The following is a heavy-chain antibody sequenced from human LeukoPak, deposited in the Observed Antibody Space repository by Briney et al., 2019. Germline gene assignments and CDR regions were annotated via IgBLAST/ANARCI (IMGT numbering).Heavy chain of an antibody. V-gene: IGHV3-30-3*01. CDR2: ISYNGTDT. CDR3: ARGRYYYDTSGYFDY. Sequence: AGGSLRLSCRASGFTFSHYAIHWVRQAPGKGLEWVTLISYNGTDTYYADSVRGRFTVSRDNSKNTLYLQMNSLRPEDTALYYCARGRYYYDTSGYFDYWGQGTLVTVSS. D-gene: IGHD3-22*01. CDR1: GFTFSHYA. J-gene: IGHJ4*02.